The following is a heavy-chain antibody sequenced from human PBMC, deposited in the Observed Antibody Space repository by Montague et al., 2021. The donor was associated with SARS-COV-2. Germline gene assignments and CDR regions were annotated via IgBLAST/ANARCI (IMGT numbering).Heavy chain of an antibody. Sequence: CAISGDSVCSISAAGNWERQSPSGDLAWQLRSHLPSMWPIEYALSVKSRLIISPDTSKNQFSLRLMSVTPDDTAVYYCARAYCSSTSCYPIDYWSQGTLVTVSA. V-gene: IGHV6-1*01. J-gene: IGHJ4*02. CDR2: SHLPSMWPI. CDR3: ARAYCSSTSCYPIDY. D-gene: IGHD2-2*01. CDR1: GDSVCSISAA.